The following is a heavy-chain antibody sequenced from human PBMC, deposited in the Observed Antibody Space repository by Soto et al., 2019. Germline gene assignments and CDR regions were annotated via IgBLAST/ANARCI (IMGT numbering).Heavy chain of an antibody. CDR3: AKAKAPNDYILTSYYTGSDY. J-gene: IGHJ4*02. V-gene: IGHV3-30*18. D-gene: IGHD3-9*01. Sequence: SLTLSCAASGFIFSNYAMHWVRQAPGKGLEWVALILIDGGNKYYADSVKGRFIISRDHSKNTLYLQINSLRPEDTSVYYCAKAKAPNDYILTSYYTGSDYWGQGTMVTVSS. CDR2: ILIDGGNK. CDR1: GFIFSNYA.